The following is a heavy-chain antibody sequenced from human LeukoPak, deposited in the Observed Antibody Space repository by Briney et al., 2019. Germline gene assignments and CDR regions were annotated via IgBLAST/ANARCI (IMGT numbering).Heavy chain of an antibody. CDR2: MNPNSGNT. J-gene: IGHJ5*02. Sequence: ASVKVSCKASGYTFTGYDINWVRQATGQGLEWMGWMNPNSGNTGYAQKFQGRVTMTRNTSISTAYMELSSLRSEDTAVYYCARGRNPWRFGVVIQTRNWFDPWGQGTLVTASS. CDR3: ARGRNPWRFGVVIQTRNWFDP. V-gene: IGHV1-8*01. CDR1: GYTFTGYD. D-gene: IGHD3-3*01.